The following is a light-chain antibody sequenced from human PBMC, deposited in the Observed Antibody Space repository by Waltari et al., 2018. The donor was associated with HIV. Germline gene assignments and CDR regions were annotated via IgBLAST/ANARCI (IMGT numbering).Light chain of an antibody. V-gene: IGKV4-1*01. J-gene: IGKJ3*01. CDR2: CAS. CDR3: QQYYTTSLFT. CDR1: QSVLFSFNNKNY. Sequence: DIVMTQSPASLAVSLGERATITCKSSQSVLFSFNNKNYQAWYQQKPGQPPNLLIYCASTREAGVPDRFSGGGSGTDFTLTISSLQAEDVSVYYCQQYYTTSLFTFGPGTKVDIK.